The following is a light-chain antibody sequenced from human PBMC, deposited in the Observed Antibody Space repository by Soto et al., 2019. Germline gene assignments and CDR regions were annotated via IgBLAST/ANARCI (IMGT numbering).Light chain of an antibody. CDR2: EVT. J-gene: IGLJ2*01. CDR3: SSYGGSNKWV. Sequence: QSALTQPPSASGSPGQSVTISCTGTSSDIGGYDYVCWYQQRPGKAPKLMIYEVTKRPSGVPDRVSCSKSGNTASLTVSGLQAEDEADYYGSSYGGSNKWVFGGGTKLTVL. V-gene: IGLV2-8*01. CDR1: SSDIGGYDY.